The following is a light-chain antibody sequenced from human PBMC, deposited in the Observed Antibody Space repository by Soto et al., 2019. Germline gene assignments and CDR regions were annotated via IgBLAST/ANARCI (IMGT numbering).Light chain of an antibody. J-gene: IGLJ3*02. CDR3: TSFTTFSTWV. Sequence: QSVLTQPASVSGSPGQSITISCTGTSSDVGGYNYVSWFQQHPGKAPKLKIYEVSNRPSGVSNRFSGSKSGNTASLTISELQAEDEADYYCTSFTTFSTWVFGGGTQLTVL. CDR1: SSDVGGYNY. V-gene: IGLV2-14*01. CDR2: EVS.